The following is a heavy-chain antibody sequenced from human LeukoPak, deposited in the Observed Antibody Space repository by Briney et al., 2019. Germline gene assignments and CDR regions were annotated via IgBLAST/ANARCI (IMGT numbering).Heavy chain of an antibody. J-gene: IGHJ6*03. D-gene: IGHD1-1*01. CDR3: ARGDRTPSTTTHYYMDV. Sequence: ASVKVSCKASGYTFTAYYIHWVRQAPGQGLEWMGWINPNSGGTYFAQKFQGRVTVTRDTSVSTVDMELTRLRADDTAVYYCARGDRTPSTTTHYYMDVWGRGTTVTVSS. CDR2: INPNSGGT. CDR1: GYTFTAYY. V-gene: IGHV1-2*02.